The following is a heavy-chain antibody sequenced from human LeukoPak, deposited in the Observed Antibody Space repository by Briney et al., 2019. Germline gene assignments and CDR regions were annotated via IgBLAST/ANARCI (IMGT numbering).Heavy chain of an antibody. D-gene: IGHD3-22*01. V-gene: IGHV1-2*02. CDR3: ALDSSGYYFWFDP. CDR1: GYTFTGYY. Sequence: ASVKVSCKASGYTFTGYYMHWVRQAPGQGLEWMGWINPNSGGTNYAQKFQGRVTMTRDTSISTAYMEPSRLRSDDTAVYYCALDSSGYYFWFDPWGQGTLVTVSS. J-gene: IGHJ5*02. CDR2: INPNSGGT.